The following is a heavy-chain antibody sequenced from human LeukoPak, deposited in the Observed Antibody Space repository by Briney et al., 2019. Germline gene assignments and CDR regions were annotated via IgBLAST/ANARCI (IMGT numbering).Heavy chain of an antibody. V-gene: IGHV4-61*01. CDR3: ARAAYSGSYHSDY. CDR2: IYYSGST. J-gene: IGHJ4*02. CDR1: GGSVNSGSYY. Sequence: SETLFLTCTVSGGSVNSGSYYWNWIRQPPGKGLEWIGYIYYSGSTNYNPSLKSRVTISVDTSKNQFSLKLSSVTAADTAVYYCARAAYSGSYHSDYWGQRTLVTVSS. D-gene: IGHD1-26*01.